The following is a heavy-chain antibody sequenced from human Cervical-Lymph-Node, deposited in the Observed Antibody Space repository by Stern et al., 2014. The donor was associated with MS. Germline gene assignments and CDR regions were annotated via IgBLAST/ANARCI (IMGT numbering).Heavy chain of an antibody. J-gene: IGHJ4*02. D-gene: IGHD2-15*01. CDR1: GFSVSTSGGR. V-gene: IGHV2-70*04. Sequence: VNLRESGPALVQPAQTLTLTCTLSGFSVSTSGGRVSWIRQPPGKALEWLARLDWDDDNFYRTSLKTRLTVSKDISKNQVVQTMTNVDPVDTATYYCARHRPDCRDGSCYLTLFDYWGQGTLVTVSS. CDR2: LDWDDDN. CDR3: ARHRPDCRDGSCYLTLFDY.